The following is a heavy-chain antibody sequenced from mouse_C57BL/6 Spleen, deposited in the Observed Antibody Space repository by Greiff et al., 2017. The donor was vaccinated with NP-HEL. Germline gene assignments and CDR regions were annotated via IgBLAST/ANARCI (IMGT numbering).Heavy chain of an antibody. Sequence: EVKLVESGGGLVKPGGSLKLSCAASGFTFSDYGMHWVRQAPEKGLEWVAYISSGSSTIYYAATVKGRFTISRDNAKNTLFLQMTSLRSEDTAMYYCAKRDLLRAMDYWGQGTSVTVSS. CDR1: GFTFSDYG. CDR2: ISSGSSTI. J-gene: IGHJ4*01. CDR3: AKRDLLRAMDY. D-gene: IGHD2-1*01. V-gene: IGHV5-17*01.